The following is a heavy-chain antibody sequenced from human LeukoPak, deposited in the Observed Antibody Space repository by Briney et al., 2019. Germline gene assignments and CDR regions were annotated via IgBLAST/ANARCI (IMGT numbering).Heavy chain of an antibody. J-gene: IGHJ4*02. CDR1: GGSISSSSYY. V-gene: IGHV4-39*01. Sequence: SETLSLTCTVSGGSISSSSYYWGWIRQPPGKGLEWIGSIYYSGSTYYNPSLKSRVTISVDTSKNQFSLKLSSVTAADTAVYYCARRLFGSSWYFDYWGQGTLVTVSS. CDR2: IYYSGST. CDR3: ARRLFGSSWYFDY. D-gene: IGHD6-13*01.